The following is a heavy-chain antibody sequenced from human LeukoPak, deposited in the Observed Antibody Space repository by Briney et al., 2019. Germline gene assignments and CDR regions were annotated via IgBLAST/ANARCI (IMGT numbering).Heavy chain of an antibody. J-gene: IGHJ5*02. CDR2: IIPIFGTA. Sequence: ASVKVSCKASGYTFTSYYMHWVRQAPGQGLEWMGGIIPIFGTANYAQKFQGRVTITADESTSTAYMELSSLRSEDTAVYYCARAAGGDWFDPWGQGTLVTVSS. V-gene: IGHV1-69*13. CDR1: GYTFTSYY. CDR3: ARAAGGDWFDP. D-gene: IGHD3-10*01.